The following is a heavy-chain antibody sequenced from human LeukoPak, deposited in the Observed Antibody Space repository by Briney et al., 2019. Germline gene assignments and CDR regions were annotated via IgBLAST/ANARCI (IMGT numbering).Heavy chain of an antibody. CDR1: GYTLTELS. CDR3: ATLGGRAMIVVVLAPYAFDI. V-gene: IGHV1-24*01. D-gene: IGHD3-22*01. J-gene: IGHJ3*02. Sequence: ASVKVSCKVSGYTLTELSMHWVRQAPGKGLEWMGGFDPEDGETIYAQKFQGRVTMTEDTSTDTAYMELSSLRSEDTAVYYCATLGGRAMIVVVLAPYAFDIWGQGTMVTVSS. CDR2: FDPEDGET.